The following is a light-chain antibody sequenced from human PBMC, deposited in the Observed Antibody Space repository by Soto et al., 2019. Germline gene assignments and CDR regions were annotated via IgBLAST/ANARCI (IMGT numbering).Light chain of an antibody. Sequence: EIVLTQSPGTLSLSPGERATLSCRASQSLSSSLAWYRHQPGQAPRLLIYDASSRATGIPGRFSGSGSGTHFTLTISSLQPEDFGVYYCQHRSNWPSVTFGGGTKVDIK. V-gene: IGKV3-11*01. CDR1: QSLSSS. J-gene: IGKJ4*01. CDR2: DAS. CDR3: QHRSNWPSVT.